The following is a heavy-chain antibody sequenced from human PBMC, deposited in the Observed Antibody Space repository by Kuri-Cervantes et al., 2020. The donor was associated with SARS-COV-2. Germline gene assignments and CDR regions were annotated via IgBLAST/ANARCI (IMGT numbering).Heavy chain of an antibody. D-gene: IGHD5-24*01. CDR1: GFTFSNYG. J-gene: IGHJ4*02. V-gene: IGHV3-48*04. CDR2: VNSISSNI. Sequence: GESLKISCAVSGFTFSNYGMNWVRQAPGKGLEWVAHVNSISSNIGYADSVKGRFTISRDNAKNSLYLQMNSLRADDTALYYCARDKDGIEEFDYWGQGTLVTVSS. CDR3: ARDKDGIEEFDY.